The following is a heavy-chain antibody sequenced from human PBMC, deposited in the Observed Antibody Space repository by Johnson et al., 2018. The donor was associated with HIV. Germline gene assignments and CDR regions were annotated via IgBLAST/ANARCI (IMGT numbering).Heavy chain of an antibody. V-gene: IGHV3-11*04. Sequence: HVQLVESGGGLIQPGGSLRLSCAASGFTVSSNYMSWIRQAPGKGLEWVSYISNSGSSVYYADSVKGRFTISRDNAKNSLYLQMNSLRAEDTAVYYCARDASLRFLEWFDAFDIWGQGTMVTVSS. CDR2: ISNSGSSV. J-gene: IGHJ3*02. CDR1: GFTVSSNY. CDR3: ARDASLRFLEWFDAFDI. D-gene: IGHD3-3*01.